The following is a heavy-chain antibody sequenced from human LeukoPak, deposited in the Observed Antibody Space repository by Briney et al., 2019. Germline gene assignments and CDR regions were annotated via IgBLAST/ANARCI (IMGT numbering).Heavy chain of an antibody. V-gene: IGHV1-18*04. D-gene: IGHD3-16*01. CDR3: VRDLGDQPVGIFFGY. Sequence: GASLKVSCKASGYTFTSFGVSWVRQAPGQGLEWMGWISAYNGNTNYAQKVQGRVTMTTDTSTSTAYMELRSLRSDDTAVYYCVRDLGDQPVGIFFGYWGQGTLVTVSS. CDR2: ISAYNGNT. CDR1: GYTFTSFG. J-gene: IGHJ4*02.